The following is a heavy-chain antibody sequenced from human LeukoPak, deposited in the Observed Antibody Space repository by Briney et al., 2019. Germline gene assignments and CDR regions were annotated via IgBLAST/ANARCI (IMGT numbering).Heavy chain of an antibody. CDR2: ISRGGSSI. Sequence: GGSLRLSCAASGFPVSDYYMSWIRQAPGKGPEWISDISRGGSSIYYADSVKGRFTISRDNSKNTLYLQMNSLRAEDTAVYYCAKDTPPRFDYWGQGTLVTVSS. D-gene: IGHD1-14*01. J-gene: IGHJ4*02. CDR3: AKDTPPRFDY. CDR1: GFPVSDYY. V-gene: IGHV3-11*01.